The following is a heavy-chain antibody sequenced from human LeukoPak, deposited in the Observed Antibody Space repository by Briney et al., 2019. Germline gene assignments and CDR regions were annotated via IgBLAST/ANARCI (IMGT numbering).Heavy chain of an antibody. CDR3: AIDVRGWFGELFRHAEYCHH. D-gene: IGHD3-10*01. Sequence: GGSLRLSCAASGFTFSNYAMSWVRQAPGKGLEWVSSISGSGSRTYYADPVKGRFTISRDNSKNTLYLQMNSLRAEDTAVYYCAIDVRGWFGELFRHAEYCHHWGQGTLVTVSS. CDR1: GFTFSNYA. J-gene: IGHJ1*01. CDR2: ISGSGSRT. V-gene: IGHV3-23*01.